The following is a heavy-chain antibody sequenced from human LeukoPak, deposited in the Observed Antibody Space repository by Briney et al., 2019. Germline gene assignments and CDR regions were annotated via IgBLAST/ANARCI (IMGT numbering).Heavy chain of an antibody. J-gene: IGHJ4*02. CDR1: GGSISSSSYY. Sequence: SVTLSLTCAVSGGSISSSSYYWGWVRQPPGKGLEWIGTINYSGNTYYNPSLKSRVTISVDTSKSQFSLKLSSVTAADTAVYYCARRKTGTMEDYWGQGTLVTVSS. V-gene: IGHV4-39*01. CDR3: ARRKTGTMEDY. CDR2: INYSGNT. D-gene: IGHD1-7*01.